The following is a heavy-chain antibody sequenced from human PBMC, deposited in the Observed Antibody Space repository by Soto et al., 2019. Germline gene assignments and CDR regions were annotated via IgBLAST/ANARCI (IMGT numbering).Heavy chain of an antibody. CDR3: TRIHGTWFSDYFYFGLDV. D-gene: IGHD3-10*01. CDR2: IFSDDDK. Sequence: QVTLKESGPVLLKPTETLTLTCTVSGFSLTIPRLGVSWVRQPPGKALEWLAHIFSDDDKSYSTSLQIRLTIPQDTSKSQVDNSLTNREPADTATDYCTRIHGTWFSDYFYFGLDVWGQGATVTFSS. V-gene: IGHV2-26*01. CDR1: GFSLTIPRLG. J-gene: IGHJ6*02.